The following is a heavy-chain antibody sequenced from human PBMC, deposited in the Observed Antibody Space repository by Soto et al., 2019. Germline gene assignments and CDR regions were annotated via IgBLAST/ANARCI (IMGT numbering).Heavy chain of an antibody. D-gene: IGHD3-3*01. CDR2: ISYDGSNK. CDR1: GFTFSSYG. V-gene: IGHV3-30*18. J-gene: IGHJ6*02. CDR3: AKEGWGIFGVAHSNSGMDV. Sequence: PGGSLRLSCAASGFTFSSYGMHWVRQAPGKGLEWVAVISYDGSNKYYADSVKGRFTISRDNSKNTLYLQMNSLRAEDTAVYYCAKEGWGIFGVAHSNSGMDVWGQGTTVTVSS.